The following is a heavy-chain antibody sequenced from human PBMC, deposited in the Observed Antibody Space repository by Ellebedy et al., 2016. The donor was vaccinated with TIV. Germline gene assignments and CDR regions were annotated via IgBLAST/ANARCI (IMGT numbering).Heavy chain of an antibody. CDR2: IYTSGST. J-gene: IGHJ4*02. Sequence: GSLRLSXTVSGGSISSYYWSWIRQPAGKGLEWIGRIYTSGSTNYNPSLKSRVTISVDTSKNQFSLKLSSVTAADTAVYYCARGRLPRYFDYWGQGTLVTVSS. D-gene: IGHD4-11*01. CDR3: ARGRLPRYFDY. V-gene: IGHV4-4*07. CDR1: GGSISSYY.